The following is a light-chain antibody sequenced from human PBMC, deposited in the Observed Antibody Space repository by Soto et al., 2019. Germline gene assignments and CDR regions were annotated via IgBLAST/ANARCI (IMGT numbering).Light chain of an antibody. V-gene: IGKV3-15*01. CDR2: GAS. CDR1: QSISSS. Sequence: EIVMTQSPATLSVSPGERATLSCTASQSISSSLAWYQLKPGQAPRLLIYGASTRATGIPARFSGSGSGTEFTHTISSLQSEDFAVFYCQQYNDWRYTFGQGTKLDIK. J-gene: IGKJ2*01. CDR3: QQYNDWRYT.